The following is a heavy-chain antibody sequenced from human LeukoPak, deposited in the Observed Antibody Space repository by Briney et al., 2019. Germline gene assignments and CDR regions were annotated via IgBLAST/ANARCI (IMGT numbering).Heavy chain of an antibody. CDR2: ISSSSSHI. V-gene: IGHV3-21*04. CDR3: AKDLRGYGLGSLDY. D-gene: IGHD3-10*01. CDR1: GFSFSTYS. Sequence: GGSLRLSCAASGFSFSTYSMNWVRQAPGKGLEWVSSISSSSSHIYYADSVKGRFTISRDNSKNTLYLQMNSLRAEDTAVYYCAKDLRGYGLGSLDYWGQGTLVTVSS. J-gene: IGHJ4*02.